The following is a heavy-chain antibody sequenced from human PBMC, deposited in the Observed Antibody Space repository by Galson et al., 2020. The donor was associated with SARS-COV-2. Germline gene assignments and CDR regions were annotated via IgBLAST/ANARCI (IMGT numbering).Heavy chain of an antibody. Sequence: SETLSVTCAVYGGSFSGYYWSWIRQPPGKGLEWIGEINHSGSTNYNPSLKSRVTISVDTSKNQFSLKLSSVTAADTAVYYCARGLAAASYYYGMDVWGQGTTVTVSS. J-gene: IGHJ6*02. CDR2: INHSGST. D-gene: IGHD6-13*01. CDR3: ARGLAAASYYYGMDV. V-gene: IGHV4-34*01. CDR1: GGSFSGYY.